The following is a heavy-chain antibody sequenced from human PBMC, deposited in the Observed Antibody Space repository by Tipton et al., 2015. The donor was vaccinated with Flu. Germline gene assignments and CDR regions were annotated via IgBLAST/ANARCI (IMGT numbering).Heavy chain of an antibody. Sequence: TLSLTCTVSGGSISSSSYYWGWIRQPPGKGLEWIGSIYYSGSTYYNPSLKSRVTISVDTSKNQFSLKLSSVTAADTAVYYCARDSFWSGYRDYYYMDVWGKGTTVTVSS. V-gene: IGHV4-39*02. J-gene: IGHJ6*03. CDR2: IYYSGST. CDR3: ARDSFWSGYRDYYYMDV. D-gene: IGHD3-3*01. CDR1: GGSISSSSYY.